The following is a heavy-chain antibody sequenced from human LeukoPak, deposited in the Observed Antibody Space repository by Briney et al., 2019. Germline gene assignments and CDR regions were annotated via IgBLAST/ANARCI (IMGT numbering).Heavy chain of an antibody. CDR3: ARGRPHGNDY. J-gene: IGHJ4*02. CDR1: GFTFTTYG. D-gene: IGHD4-23*01. CDR2: IASDGSST. V-gene: IGHV3-74*01. Sequence: GVSLRLSCGASGFTFTTYGMNWLRQAPGKGLVWVSRIASDGSSTTYADSVKGRFSISRDNAKNTLYLQMNSLRVEDTAVYYCARGRPHGNDYWGQGTLVTVSS.